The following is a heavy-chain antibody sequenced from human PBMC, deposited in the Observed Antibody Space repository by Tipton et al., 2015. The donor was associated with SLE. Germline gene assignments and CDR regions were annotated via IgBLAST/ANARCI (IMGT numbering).Heavy chain of an antibody. CDR1: GGSISSYS. CDR2: IYYSGST. CDR3: ARAPRLGAFDI. Sequence: TLSLTCTVSGGSISSYSWSWIRQPPGKGLEWIGNIYYSGSTNYNPSLKSRVTISVDTSKNQFSLKLSSVTAADTAVYYCARAPRLGAFDIWGQGTMVTVSS. J-gene: IGHJ3*02. D-gene: IGHD6-19*01. V-gene: IGHV4-59*08.